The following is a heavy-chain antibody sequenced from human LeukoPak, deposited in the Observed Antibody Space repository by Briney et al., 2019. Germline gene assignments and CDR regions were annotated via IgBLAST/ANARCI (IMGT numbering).Heavy chain of an antibody. CDR1: GYTFTGYY. CDR3: ARVLGTAMVSGIGDY. Sequence: ASVKVSCKASGYTFTGYYMHWVRQAPGQGLEWMGWINPNSGGTNYAQKFQGRVTMTRDTSISTAYMELSRLRSDDTAVYYCARVLGTAMVSGIGDYWGQGTLVTVSS. V-gene: IGHV1-2*02. J-gene: IGHJ4*02. CDR2: INPNSGGT. D-gene: IGHD5-18*01.